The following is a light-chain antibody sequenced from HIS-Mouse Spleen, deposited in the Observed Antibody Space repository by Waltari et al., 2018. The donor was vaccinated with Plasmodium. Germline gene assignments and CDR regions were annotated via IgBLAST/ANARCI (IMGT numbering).Light chain of an antibody. Sequence: SSELTQDPAVSVALGQTVRITCQGDSLRNYYASWYQQKPGQAPVLVIYGKNNRPSGIPDRFSGSSSGNTASLTITGAQAEDEADYYCNSRDSSGTHGVFGGGTKLTVL. J-gene: IGLJ2*01. CDR1: SLRNYY. CDR3: NSRDSSGTHGV. CDR2: GKN. V-gene: IGLV3-19*01.